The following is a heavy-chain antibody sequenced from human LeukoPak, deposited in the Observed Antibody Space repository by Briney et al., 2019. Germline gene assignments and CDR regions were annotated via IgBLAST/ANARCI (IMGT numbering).Heavy chain of an antibody. CDR3: ASEHVAVPGEN. J-gene: IGHJ4*02. Sequence: GGSLRLSCAASGFTFTRYWMGWVRQAPGKGLEWVASIKQDGSEKYYVDSVKGRFTISRDNAKNSLYLQMNSLRDEDTAVYYCASEHVAVPGENWGQGTLVTVSS. CDR1: GFTFTRYW. V-gene: IGHV3-7*01. CDR2: IKQDGSEK. D-gene: IGHD6-19*01.